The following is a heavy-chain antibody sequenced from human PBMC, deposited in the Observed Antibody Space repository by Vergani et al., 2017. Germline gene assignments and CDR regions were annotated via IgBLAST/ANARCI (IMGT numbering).Heavy chain of an antibody. CDR2: IRYDGRNK. J-gene: IGHJ6*02. CDR3: AKEATDLAVVTRGYYYYGMDV. V-gene: IGHV3-30*02. CDR1: GFTFSSYG. Sequence: QVQLVESGGGVVQPGGSLRLSCAASGFTFSSYGMHWVRQAPGKGLEWVAFIRYDGRNKYYADSVKGRFTISRDNSKNTLYLQMNSLRAEDTAVYYCAKEATDLAVVTRGYYYYGMDVWGQGTTVTVSS. D-gene: IGHD2-21*02.